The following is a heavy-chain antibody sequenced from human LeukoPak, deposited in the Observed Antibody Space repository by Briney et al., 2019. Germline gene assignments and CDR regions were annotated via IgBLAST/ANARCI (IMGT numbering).Heavy chain of an antibody. D-gene: IGHD3-10*01. Sequence: GASVKVSCKSSGYTFRNYAISWVRQAPGQGLEWMGWISAYNNQTSYAERFQGRVTLTTDASTSTAYMELWSLRSDDTAVYFCAREVVAITLVRGVVRSQFHYVDVWGKGTTVTVSS. CDR1: GYTFRNYA. CDR2: ISAYNNQT. CDR3: AREVVAITLVRGVVRSQFHYVDV. V-gene: IGHV1-18*01. J-gene: IGHJ6*04.